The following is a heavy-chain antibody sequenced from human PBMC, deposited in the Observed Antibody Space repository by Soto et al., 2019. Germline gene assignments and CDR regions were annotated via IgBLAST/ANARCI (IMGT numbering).Heavy chain of an antibody. CDR2: IRKDGSEK. J-gene: IGHJ4*02. CDR3: AGGSGWLVDY. Sequence: PGGSLRLSCAASGFTFSTYWMNWVRQAPGKGLEWVANIRKDGSEKNYVDSVKGRFTISRDNAKKSLFLQMNSLRAEDTAVYYSAGGSGWLVDYWGQGTLVTVSS. CDR1: GFTFSTYW. D-gene: IGHD6-19*01. V-gene: IGHV3-7*02.